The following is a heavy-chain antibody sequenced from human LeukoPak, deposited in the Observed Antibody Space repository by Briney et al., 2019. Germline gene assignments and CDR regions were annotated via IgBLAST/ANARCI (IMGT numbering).Heavy chain of an antibody. V-gene: IGHV4-59*01. Sequence: SETLSLTCTVSGGSISRDYWSWIRQPPGKGLEWIGYIYYTGSTNYNPSLKSRVTISVDTSKNQFSLKLSSVTAADTAVYYCARADPSYGYGYWGQGTLVTVSS. D-gene: IGHD5-18*01. CDR3: ARADPSYGYGY. CDR2: IYYTGST. CDR1: GGSISRDY. J-gene: IGHJ4*02.